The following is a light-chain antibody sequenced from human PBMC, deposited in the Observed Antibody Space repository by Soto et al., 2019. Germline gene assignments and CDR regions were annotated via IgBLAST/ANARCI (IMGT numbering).Light chain of an antibody. J-gene: IGLJ1*01. V-gene: IGLV2-14*01. CDR2: DVS. CDR3: SSYTSSSTEV. CDR1: SSDVGGYNY. Sequence: QAVLTQPASVSGSPGQSITISCTGTSSDVGGYNYVSWYQQHPGKAPKLMIYDVSNRPSGVSNRFSGSKSGNTASLTISGLKDEDEADYYCSSYTSSSTEVFGTGTKVTVL.